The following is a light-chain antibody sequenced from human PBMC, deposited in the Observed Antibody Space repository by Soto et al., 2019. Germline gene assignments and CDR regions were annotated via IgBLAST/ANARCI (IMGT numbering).Light chain of an antibody. Sequence: IVMTQSPATLSVSPGERATLSCRASQSVGRSLAWYQQKPGQAPRLLIYGTSARATGIPATFNGSGSGTEFTLTISSLQSEDFAVYYCLPYDNWPSVTFGGGTKVEIK. CDR1: QSVGRS. CDR3: LPYDNWPSVT. J-gene: IGKJ4*01. CDR2: GTS. V-gene: IGKV3-15*01.